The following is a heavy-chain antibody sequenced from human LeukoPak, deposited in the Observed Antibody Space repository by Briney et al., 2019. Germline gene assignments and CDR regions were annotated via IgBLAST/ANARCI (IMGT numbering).Heavy chain of an antibody. Sequence: SVKVSRKASGGTFSSYAISWVRQAPGQGLEWMGGIIPIFGTANYAQKFQGRVTITADESTSTAYMELSSLRAEDTAIYYCATSTAAAGTDWGQGTLVTVSS. V-gene: IGHV1-69*13. D-gene: IGHD6-13*01. CDR3: ATSTAAAGTD. CDR1: GGTFSSYA. J-gene: IGHJ4*02. CDR2: IIPIFGTA.